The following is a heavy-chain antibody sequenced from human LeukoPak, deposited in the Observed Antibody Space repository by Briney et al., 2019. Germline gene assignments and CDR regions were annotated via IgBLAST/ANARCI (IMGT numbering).Heavy chain of an antibody. J-gene: IGHJ6*02. D-gene: IGHD3-10*01. V-gene: IGHV3-23*01. CDR2: ISGSGGST. CDR1: GFTFSSYA. CDR3: AKDQVTMVRGVSYYYYYGMDV. Sequence: GGSLRLSCAASGFTFSSYAMSWVRQAPGKGLEWVSAISGSGGSTFYADSVKGRFTIYGDNSKNTLYLQMNSLRAEDTAVYYCAKDQVTMVRGVSYYYYYGMDVWGQGTTVTVSS.